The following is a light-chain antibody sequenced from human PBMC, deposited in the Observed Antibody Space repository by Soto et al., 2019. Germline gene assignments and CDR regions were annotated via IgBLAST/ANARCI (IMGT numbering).Light chain of an antibody. CDR2: VNSDGSH. J-gene: IGLJ3*02. CDR3: QTWGTGDWV. V-gene: IGLV4-69*01. Sequence: QPVLTQSPSASASLGASVKFTCTLTRGHSTYAIAWHQQQTEMGPRYLMKVNSDGSHSKGDGIPDRFSGSSSGAERYLTISSLQSEDEADYCCQTWGTGDWVFGGGTKLTVL. CDR1: RGHSTYA.